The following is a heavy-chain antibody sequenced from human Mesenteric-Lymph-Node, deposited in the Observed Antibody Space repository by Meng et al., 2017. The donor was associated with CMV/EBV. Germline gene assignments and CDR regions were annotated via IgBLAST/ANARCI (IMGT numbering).Heavy chain of an antibody. J-gene: IGHJ4*02. CDR2: IKQDGTEK. CDR1: GFTFSNAW. V-gene: IGHV3-7*01. CDR3: ARSPDGFDY. Sequence: GESLKISCAASGFTFSNAWMSWVRQPPGKGLEWVANIKQDGTEKYYVDSVKGRFTISRDNAKNSLYLQMNSLRAEDTAVYYCARSPDGFDYWGQGTLVTVSS.